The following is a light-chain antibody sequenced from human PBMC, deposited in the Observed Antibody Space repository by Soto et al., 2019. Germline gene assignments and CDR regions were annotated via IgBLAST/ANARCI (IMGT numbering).Light chain of an antibody. CDR1: QSVGSSY. V-gene: IGKV3-20*01. CDR2: GAS. CDR3: PSYDTSPT. Sequence: EIVLTQSPGTLSLSAGERATLSCRASQSVGSSYLAWYQQKPGQAPTVLIFGASSRATGIPDRFSGSGSGPDVPLAISRLQPEDFAVSCSPSYDTSPTFRQGPKAEI. J-gene: IGKJ1*01.